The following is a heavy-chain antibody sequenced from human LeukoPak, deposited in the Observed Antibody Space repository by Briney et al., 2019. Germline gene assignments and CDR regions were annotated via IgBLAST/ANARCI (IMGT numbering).Heavy chain of an antibody. Sequence: ASVKVSCKASGNTFTRYYIHWVRQAPGQGLEWMGIINPSGGSTSYAQKFQGRVTMTRDTSTSTVYMELSSLRSEDTAVYCCATGQQLAELSRWGQGTLVTVSS. CDR1: GNTFTRYY. V-gene: IGHV1-46*01. CDR2: INPSGGST. J-gene: IGHJ4*02. CDR3: ATGQQLAELSR. D-gene: IGHD6-13*01.